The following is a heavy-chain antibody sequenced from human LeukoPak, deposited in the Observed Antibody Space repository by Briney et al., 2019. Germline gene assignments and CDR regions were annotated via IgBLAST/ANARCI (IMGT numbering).Heavy chain of an antibody. CDR2: IWYDGIIK. CDR3: ARGARYSSGWGMGNYYYGMDV. D-gene: IGHD6-19*01. V-gene: IGHV3-33*08. CDR1: GFTFSSYG. J-gene: IGHJ6*02. Sequence: GGSLRLSCAASGFTFSSYGMHWVRQAPGKGLEWVAVIWYDGIIKYYADSVKGRFTISRDNSKDTLYLQMNSLRAEDTAVYYCARGARYSSGWGMGNYYYGMDVWGQGTTVTVSS.